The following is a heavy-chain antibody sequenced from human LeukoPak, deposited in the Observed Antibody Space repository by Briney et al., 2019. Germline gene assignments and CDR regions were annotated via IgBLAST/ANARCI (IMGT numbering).Heavy chain of an antibody. D-gene: IGHD3-22*01. CDR3: ARDYYDSSGYGVGSYFDY. J-gene: IGHJ4*02. Sequence: PSQTLSLTCAVSGGSISSGSYSWSWIRQPPGKGLEWIGYIYHSGSTYYNPSLKSRVTISVDRSKNQFSLKLSSVTAADTAVYYCARDYYDSSGYGVGSYFDYWGQGTLVTVSS. CDR2: IYHSGST. CDR1: GGSISSGSYS. V-gene: IGHV4-30-2*01.